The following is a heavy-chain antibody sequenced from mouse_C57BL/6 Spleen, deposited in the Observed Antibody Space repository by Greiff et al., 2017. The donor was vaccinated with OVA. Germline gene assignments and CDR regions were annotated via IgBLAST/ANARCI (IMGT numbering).Heavy chain of an antibody. CDR2: INPNYGTT. D-gene: IGHD1-1*01. J-gene: IGHJ2*01. CDR3: ASLLYYGSSYGYFDY. Sequence: EVQLQQSGPELVKPGASVKISCKASGYSFTDYNMNWVKQSNGKSLEWIGVINPNYGTTSSNQKFKGKATLTVDQSSSTAYMQLNSLTSEDSAVYYCASLLYYGSSYGYFDYWGQGTTLTVSS. V-gene: IGHV1-39*01. CDR1: GYSFTDYN.